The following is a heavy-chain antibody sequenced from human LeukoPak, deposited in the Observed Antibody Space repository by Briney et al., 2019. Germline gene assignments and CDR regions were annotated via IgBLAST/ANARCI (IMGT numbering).Heavy chain of an antibody. Sequence: GGSLRLSCTASGFRFSDFCMHWVRQAPGKGLVWVSRIRGDGYDTNYADSVKGRFTISRDNAQNTLYLQMNSLRAEDTAVYYCASDRVLGSGSLDNWGQGTLVTVSS. J-gene: IGHJ4*02. V-gene: IGHV3-74*01. CDR2: IRGDGYDT. CDR3: ASDRVLGSGSLDN. CDR1: GFRFSDFC. D-gene: IGHD3-10*01.